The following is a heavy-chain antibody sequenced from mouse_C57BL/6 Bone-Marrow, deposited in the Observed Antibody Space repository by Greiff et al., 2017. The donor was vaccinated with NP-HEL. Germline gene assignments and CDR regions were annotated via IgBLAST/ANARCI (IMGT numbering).Heavy chain of an antibody. V-gene: IGHV14-1*01. CDR1: GFNIKDYY. CDR2: IDPEDGDT. Sequence: EVQLQQSGAELVRPGASVKLSCTASGFNIKDYYMHWVKQRPEQGLEWIGRIDPEDGDTEYAPKFQGKATMTADTSSNTAYLQRSSLTSEDTAVYYCTTLYYDYDGFAYWGQGTLVTVSA. D-gene: IGHD2-4*01. J-gene: IGHJ3*01. CDR3: TTLYYDYDGFAY.